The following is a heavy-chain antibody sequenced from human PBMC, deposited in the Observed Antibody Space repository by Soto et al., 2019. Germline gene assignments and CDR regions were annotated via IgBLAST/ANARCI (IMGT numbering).Heavy chain of an antibody. Sequence: QVQLVESGGGVVQPGRSLRLSCAASGFTFSSYAMHWVRQAPGKGLEWVAVISYDGSNKYYADSVKGRFTISRDNSKNXLYPQMNSLRAEDTAGYYCARDPHLGYGDDLYFDYWGQGTLVTVSS. CDR2: ISYDGSNK. D-gene: IGHD4-17*01. CDR3: ARDPHLGYGDDLYFDY. V-gene: IGHV3-30-3*01. J-gene: IGHJ4*02. CDR1: GFTFSSYA.